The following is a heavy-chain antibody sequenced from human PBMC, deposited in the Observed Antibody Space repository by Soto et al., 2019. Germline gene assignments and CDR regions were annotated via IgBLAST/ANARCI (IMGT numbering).Heavy chain of an antibody. V-gene: IGHV4-30-4*01. CDR1: GGSISSGNYY. CDR2: ISYSGST. J-gene: IGHJ5*02. Sequence: SETLSLTCTVSGGSISSGNYYWSWIRQPPGKGLEWIGFISYSGSTYYSTSLKSRVTISVDTSKSQFSLNLSFVTAADTAVYYRARRSNLASGALGWFDPWGQGTLVTVSS. D-gene: IGHD3-3*02. CDR3: ARRSNLASGALGWFDP.